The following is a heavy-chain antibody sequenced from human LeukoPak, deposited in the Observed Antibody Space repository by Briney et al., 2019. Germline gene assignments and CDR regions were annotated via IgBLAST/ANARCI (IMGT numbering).Heavy chain of an antibody. CDR1: GGSISSSTFY. V-gene: IGHV4-39*01. CDR3: ARLGGHSNYEAGY. J-gene: IGHJ4*02. CDR2: IFYTGNT. Sequence: SETLSLTCTVSGGSISSSTFYWGWIRQPPGKGLEWIGTIFYTGNTYYNPSLKSRLTISVDTSTNQFSLTLSSVTAADTAVYYCARLGGHSNYEAGYWGQGTLVTVSS. D-gene: IGHD4-11*01.